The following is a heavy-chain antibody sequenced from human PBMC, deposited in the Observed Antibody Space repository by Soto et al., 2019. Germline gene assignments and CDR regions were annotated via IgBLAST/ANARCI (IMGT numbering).Heavy chain of an antibody. CDR1: GFTFISYA. CDR3: AKDRGYCSSTSCYYGMDV. Sequence: GGSLRLSCAPSGFTFISYAMSWVRQAPGKGLEWVSAISGSGGSTYYADSVKGRFTISRDNSKNTLYLQMNSLRAEDTAVYYCAKDRGYCSSTSCYYGMDVWGQGTTVTVSS. D-gene: IGHD2-2*03. J-gene: IGHJ6*02. V-gene: IGHV3-23*01. CDR2: ISGSGGST.